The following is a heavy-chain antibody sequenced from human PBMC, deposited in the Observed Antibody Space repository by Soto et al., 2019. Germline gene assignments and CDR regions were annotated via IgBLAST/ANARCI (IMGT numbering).Heavy chain of an antibody. V-gene: IGHV4-59*01. D-gene: IGHD5-12*01. CDR2: IFYSGYT. CDR3: ARGVATNELDS. CDR1: GGSINSDY. Sequence: QVQLQESGPGLVKPSETLSLTCTVSGGSINSDYWSWIRQPPGKGLEWIGYIFYSGYTKHDPSLKSRVTISVDTSKNQFSLTLSSVTAADTAVYYCARGVATNELDSWGQGTLVTVSS. J-gene: IGHJ4*02.